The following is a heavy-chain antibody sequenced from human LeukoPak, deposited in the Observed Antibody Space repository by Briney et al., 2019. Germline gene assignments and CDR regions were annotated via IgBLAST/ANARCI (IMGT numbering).Heavy chain of an antibody. CDR1: GGTFSSYA. V-gene: IGHV1-69*13. J-gene: IGHJ3*02. CDR2: IIPIFGTA. D-gene: IGHD3-10*01. Sequence: SVKVSCKASGGTFSSYAISWVRQAPGQGLEWMGGIIPIFGTANYAQKFQGRVTITADESTSTAYMELSSLRSEDTAVYYCARTLWFGDQKSAFDIWGQGTMVTVSS. CDR3: ARTLWFGDQKSAFDI.